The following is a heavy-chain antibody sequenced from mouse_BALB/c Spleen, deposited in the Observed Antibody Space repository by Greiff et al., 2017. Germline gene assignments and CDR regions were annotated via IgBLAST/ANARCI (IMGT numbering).Heavy chain of an antibody. D-gene: IGHD2-2*01. V-gene: IGHV2-9*02. CDR1: GFSLTSYG. CDR3: ARDRAIYYGYDGYYFDY. Sequence: QVQLKESGPGLVAPSQSLSITCTVSGFSLTSYGVHWVRQPPGKGLEWLGVIWAGGSTNYNSALMSRLSISKDNSKSQVFLKMNSLQTDDTAMYYCARDRAIYYGYDGYYFDYWGQGTTLTVSS. J-gene: IGHJ2*01. CDR2: IWAGGST.